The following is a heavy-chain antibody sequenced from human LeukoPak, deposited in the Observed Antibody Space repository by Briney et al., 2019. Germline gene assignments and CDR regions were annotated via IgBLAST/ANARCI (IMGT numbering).Heavy chain of an antibody. CDR2: IYSGGST. CDR1: GFTVSSKY. CDR3: AKDGAYYDQHYFDY. V-gene: IGHV3-53*01. J-gene: IGHJ4*02. Sequence: PGGSLRLSCAASGFTVSSKYMSWVRQAPGKGLEWVSVIYSGGSTYYADSVKGRFTISRDNSKNTLYLQMNSLRAEDTAVYYCAKDGAYYDQHYFDYWGQGTLVTVSS. D-gene: IGHD3-16*01.